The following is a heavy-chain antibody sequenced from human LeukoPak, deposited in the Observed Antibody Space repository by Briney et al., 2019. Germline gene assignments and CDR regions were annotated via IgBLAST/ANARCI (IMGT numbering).Heavy chain of an antibody. V-gene: IGHV3-7*01. J-gene: IGHJ5*02. D-gene: IGHD2-8*01. CDR2: IKQDGSEK. Sequence: PGGSLRLSCFTSGFNLSQYSVNWVRQAPGKGLEWVASIKQDGSEKYYVDSVKGRFTISRDNAKNSLYLQMNSLRAEDTAVYYCARDGEALGYCTNGVCYESDWFDPWGQGTLVTVSS. CDR3: ARDGEALGYCTNGVCYESDWFDP. CDR1: GFNLSQYS.